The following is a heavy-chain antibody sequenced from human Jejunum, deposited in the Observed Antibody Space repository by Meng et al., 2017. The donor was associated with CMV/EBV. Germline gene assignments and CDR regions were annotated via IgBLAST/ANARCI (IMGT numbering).Heavy chain of an antibody. Sequence: KTSGYTFTNHAMRWVRQAPGERLGWVGWIIAGNGNKKYSQKFQGRVTISRDAAANRAYMELSSLRSEDTAVYYCAKGGSSPPGNWFDSWGQGTLVTVFS. CDR3: AKGGSSPPGNWFDS. V-gene: IGHV1-3*01. CDR1: GYTFTNHA. J-gene: IGHJ5*01. D-gene: IGHD6-13*01. CDR2: IIAGNGNK.